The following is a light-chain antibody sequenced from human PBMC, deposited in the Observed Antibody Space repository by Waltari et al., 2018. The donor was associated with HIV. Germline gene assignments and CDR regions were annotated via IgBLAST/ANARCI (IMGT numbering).Light chain of an antibody. CDR2: DVS. J-gene: IGLJ3*02. V-gene: IGLV2-11*01. Sequence: SALTQPRSVSGSPGQSVTIPCTGTSSDVGGYNYVSWYQQYPGKAPKLIIYDVSKRPAGVPDRFSGSKSANTASLTISGLQAEDDADYYCCSYAGTYTRVFGGGTKLTVL. CDR3: CSYAGTYTRV. CDR1: SSDVGGYNY.